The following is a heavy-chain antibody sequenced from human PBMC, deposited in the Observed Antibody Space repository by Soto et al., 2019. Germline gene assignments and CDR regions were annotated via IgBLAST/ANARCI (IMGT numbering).Heavy chain of an antibody. J-gene: IGHJ6*02. CDR2: ISAYNGNT. Sequence: ASVKVSCKASGYTFTSYGISWVRQAPGQGLEWMGWISAYNGNTNYAQKLQGRVTMTTDTSTSTAYMELRSLRSDDTAVYYCAIPLEGVVPAALSYYYYGMDVWGQGTTVTVSS. CDR3: AIPLEGVVPAALSYYYYGMDV. D-gene: IGHD2-2*01. V-gene: IGHV1-18*01. CDR1: GYTFTSYG.